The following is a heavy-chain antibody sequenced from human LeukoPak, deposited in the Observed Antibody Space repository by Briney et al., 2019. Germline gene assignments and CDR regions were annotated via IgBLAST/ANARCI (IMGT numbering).Heavy chain of an antibody. V-gene: IGHV4-4*07. D-gene: IGHD3-16*02. Sequence: SETLSLTCTVSGGSISSYYWSWIRQPAGKGLEWIGRIYTSGSTNYNPSLKSRVTISVDTSKNQFSLKLSSVTAADTAVYYCARASRVYDYVWGSYRADAFDIWGQGTMVTVSS. CDR3: ARASRVYDYVWGSYRADAFDI. CDR1: GGSISSYY. CDR2: IYTSGST. J-gene: IGHJ3*02.